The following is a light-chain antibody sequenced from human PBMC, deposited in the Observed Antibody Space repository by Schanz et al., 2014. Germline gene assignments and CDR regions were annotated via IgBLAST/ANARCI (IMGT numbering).Light chain of an antibody. V-gene: IGLV2-14*03. CDR1: SSDIGNYDC. CDR2: DVG. Sequence: QSALTQPASVSGSPGQSITISCTGTSSDIGNYDCVSWYRQHPGKAPRLIIYDVGDRPSGVSNRFSGSKSGNTASLTDSGLQAEDEGDYYCCSYAARSKWVFGGGAKLTVL. CDR3: CSYAARSKWV. J-gene: IGLJ3*02.